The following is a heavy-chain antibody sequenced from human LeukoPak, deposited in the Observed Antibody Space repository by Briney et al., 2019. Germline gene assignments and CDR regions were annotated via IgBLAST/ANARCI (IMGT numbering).Heavy chain of an antibody. CDR1: GGTFSSYA. CDR2: IIPIFGTA. D-gene: IGHD1-26*01. CDR3: ARDRSGRYSGSYYLYWFDP. J-gene: IGHJ5*02. V-gene: IGHV1-69*01. Sequence: SVKVSCKASGGTFSSYAISWVRQAPGQGLEWMGGIIPIFGTANYAQKFQGRVTITADESTCTAYMELSSLRSEDTAVYYCARDRSGRYSGSYYLYWFDPWGQGTLVTVSS.